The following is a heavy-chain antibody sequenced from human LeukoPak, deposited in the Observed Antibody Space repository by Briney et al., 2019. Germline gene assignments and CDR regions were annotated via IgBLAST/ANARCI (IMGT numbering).Heavy chain of an antibody. CDR2: ISTSGTTV. Sequence: GGSLRLSCATSGFTFSSYEMNWVRQAPGKGLEWLSYISTSGTTVYSADSVKGRFSISRDNAKNSLYLQMNSLRADDTAVYYCARLAAAGTYYFDNWGQGTLVTVSS. CDR1: GFTFSSYE. D-gene: IGHD6-13*01. CDR3: ARLAAAGTYYFDN. J-gene: IGHJ4*02. V-gene: IGHV3-48*03.